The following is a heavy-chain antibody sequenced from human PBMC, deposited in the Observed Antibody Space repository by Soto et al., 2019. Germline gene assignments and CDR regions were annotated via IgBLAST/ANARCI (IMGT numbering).Heavy chain of an antibody. D-gene: IGHD2-2*01. Sequence: GASVKVSFKASGGTFSSYAISWVRQAPGQGLEWMGGIIPIFGTANYAQKFQGRVTITADESTSTAYMELSSLRSEDTAVYYCARGVVVVPAASPNFDYWGQGTLVTVSS. J-gene: IGHJ4*02. V-gene: IGHV1-69*13. CDR1: GGTFSSYA. CDR2: IIPIFGTA. CDR3: ARGVVVVPAASPNFDY.